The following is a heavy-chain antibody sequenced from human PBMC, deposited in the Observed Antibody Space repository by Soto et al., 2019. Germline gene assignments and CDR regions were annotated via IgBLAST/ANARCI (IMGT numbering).Heavy chain of an antibody. D-gene: IGHD1-26*01. CDR3: TRPLYSGSSPTY. V-gene: IGHV3-15*05. CDR1: GFTFNNAW. Sequence: GGSLRLSCAASGFTFNNAWMIWVRQAPGKGLEWVGHIKRKSDGGTTDYAAPVKGRFSISRDDSKDTVFLQMNFLKVEDTGINYCTRPLYSGSSPTYWGQGTQVTFAA. J-gene: IGHJ4*02. CDR2: IKRKSDGGTT.